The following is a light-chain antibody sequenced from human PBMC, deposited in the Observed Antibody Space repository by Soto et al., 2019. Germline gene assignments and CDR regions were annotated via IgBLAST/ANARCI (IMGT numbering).Light chain of an antibody. J-gene: IGKJ3*01. V-gene: IGKV3-20*01. CDR2: DAS. CDR3: QQYSASPRT. Sequence: EIVLTHSPGTLSLSPGERATLSCRASLTVSDNYLAWYQQKPGQAPRLVIYDASSRATGIPDRFSASGSGTDFTLTISRLEPEDSAVYYCQQYSASPRTFGPGTKVDIK. CDR1: LTVSDNY.